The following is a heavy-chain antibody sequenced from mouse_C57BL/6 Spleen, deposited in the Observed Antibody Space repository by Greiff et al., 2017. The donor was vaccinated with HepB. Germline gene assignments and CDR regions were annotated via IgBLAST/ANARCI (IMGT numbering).Heavy chain of an antibody. CDR1: GFTFSSYG. J-gene: IGHJ2*01. V-gene: IGHV5-6*01. CDR3: ARLGTTVVAHFDY. D-gene: IGHD1-1*01. Sequence: EVQVVESGGDLVKPGGSLKLSCAASGFTFSSYGMSWVRQTPDKRLDWVATISSGGSYTYYPDSVKGRFTISRDNAKNTLYLQMSSLKSEDTAMYYCARLGTTVVAHFDYWGQGTTLTVSS. CDR2: ISSGGSYT.